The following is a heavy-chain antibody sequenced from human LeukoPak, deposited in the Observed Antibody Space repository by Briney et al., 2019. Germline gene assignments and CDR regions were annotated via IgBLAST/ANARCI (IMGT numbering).Heavy chain of an antibody. CDR1: GFTFSSYE. D-gene: IGHD4-17*01. CDR3: AKDRGDYTNWFDP. V-gene: IGHV3-48*03. CDR2: ISNSGSTK. J-gene: IGHJ5*02. Sequence: GGSLRLSCAASGFTFSSYEMNWIRQAPGKGLEWISYISNSGSTKYYADSVKGRFTISRDNSKNTLYLQMNSPRPEDTAIYYCAKDRGDYTNWFDPWGQGTLVTVSS.